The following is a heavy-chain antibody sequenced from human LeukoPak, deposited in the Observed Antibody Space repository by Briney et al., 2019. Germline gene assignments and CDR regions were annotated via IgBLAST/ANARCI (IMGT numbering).Heavy chain of an antibody. Sequence: SETLSLTCSVSGGSISDFHWNWIRQSPGKGLEWIGNIHYSGSSVYNPSLRSRVSMSIDRSLKQFFLKVTSVTAADTAVYYCVLAPNSNWFDFWGQGILVTVSS. V-gene: IGHV4-59*08. CDR3: VLAPNSNWFDF. CDR2: IHYSGSS. D-gene: IGHD5-24*01. J-gene: IGHJ4*02. CDR1: GGSISDFH.